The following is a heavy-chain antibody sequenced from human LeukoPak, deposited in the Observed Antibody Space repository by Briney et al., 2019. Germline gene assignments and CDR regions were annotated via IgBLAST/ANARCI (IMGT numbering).Heavy chain of an antibody. J-gene: IGHJ5*02. CDR1: GGSISSSSYY. D-gene: IGHD3-22*01. CDR3: ARQRTMIVVVITTFWFGP. Sequence: SETLSLTCTVSGGSISSSSYYWGWIRQPPGKGLEWIGSIYYSGSTYYNPSLKSRVTISVDTSKNQFSLKLSSVTAADTAVYYCARQRTMIVVVITTFWFGPWGQGTLVTVSS. V-gene: IGHV4-39*01. CDR2: IYYSGST.